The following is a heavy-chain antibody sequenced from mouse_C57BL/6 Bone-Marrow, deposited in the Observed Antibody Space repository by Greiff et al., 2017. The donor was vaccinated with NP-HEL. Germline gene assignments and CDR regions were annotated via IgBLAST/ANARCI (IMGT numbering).Heavy chain of an antibody. Sequence: VHLVESGPELVKPGASVKISCKASGYAFSSSWMNWVKQRPGKGLEWIGRIYPGDGDTNYNGKFKGKATLTADKSSSTAYMQLSSLTSEDSAVYFCARKDYGSRPSFDYWGQGTTLTVSS. D-gene: IGHD1-1*01. J-gene: IGHJ2*01. CDR1: GYAFSSSW. CDR2: IYPGDGDT. V-gene: IGHV1-82*01. CDR3: ARKDYGSRPSFDY.